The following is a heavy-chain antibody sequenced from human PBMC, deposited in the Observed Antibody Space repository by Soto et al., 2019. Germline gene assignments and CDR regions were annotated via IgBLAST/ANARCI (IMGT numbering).Heavy chain of an antibody. CDR3: AKDEDTYHGRYYYYGMDV. Sequence: GGSLRLSCAASGFTFSSYAMSWVRQAPGKGLEWVSAISGSGGSTYYADSVKGRFTISRDNSKNTLYLQMNSLRAEDTAVYYCAKDEDTYHGRYYYYGMDVWGQGTTVTVSS. J-gene: IGHJ6*02. CDR2: ISGSGGST. CDR1: GFTFSSYA. V-gene: IGHV3-23*01. D-gene: IGHD2-2*01.